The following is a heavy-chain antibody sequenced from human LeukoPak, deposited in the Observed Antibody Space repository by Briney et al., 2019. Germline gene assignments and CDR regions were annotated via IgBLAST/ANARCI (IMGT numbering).Heavy chain of an antibody. CDR3: ARGAVPAATYYYMDV. D-gene: IGHD2-2*01. CDR2: INHSGST. CDR1: GGSFSGYY. Sequence: SETLSLTCAVYGGSFSGYYWSWIRQPPGKGLEWIGEINHSGSTNYNPSLKSRVTISVDTSKNQFSLKLSSVTAADTAVYYCARGAVPAATYYYMDVWGKGTTVTVSS. V-gene: IGHV4-34*01. J-gene: IGHJ6*03.